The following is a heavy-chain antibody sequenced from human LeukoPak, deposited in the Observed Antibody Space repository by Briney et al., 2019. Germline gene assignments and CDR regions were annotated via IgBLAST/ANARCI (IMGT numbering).Heavy chain of an antibody. V-gene: IGHV3-53*01. CDR2: IYSGGST. CDR1: GFTVSSNY. J-gene: IGHJ4*02. D-gene: IGHD2-2*01. CDR3: ARGYCSSTSCPPFDY. Sequence: PGGSLRLSCAASGFTVSSNYMSWVRQAPGTGLEWVSVIYSGGSTYYADSVKGRFTISRDNSKNTLYLQMNSLRAEDTAVYYCARGYCSSTSCPPFDYWGQGTLVTVSS.